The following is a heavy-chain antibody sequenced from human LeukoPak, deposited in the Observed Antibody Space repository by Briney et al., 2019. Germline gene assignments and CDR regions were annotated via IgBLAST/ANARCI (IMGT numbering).Heavy chain of an antibody. D-gene: IGHD3-22*01. CDR3: ASGQYYYDSSGYYY. CDR2: IIPIFGTA. Sequence: SVKVSCKASGGTFSSYAISWVRQAPGQGLEWMGGIIPIFGTAKYAQKLQDRVTITADESTNTVYMELSSLRSEDTAVYYCASGQYYYDSSGYYYWGQGTLVTVSS. CDR1: GGTFSSYA. V-gene: IGHV1-69*13. J-gene: IGHJ4*02.